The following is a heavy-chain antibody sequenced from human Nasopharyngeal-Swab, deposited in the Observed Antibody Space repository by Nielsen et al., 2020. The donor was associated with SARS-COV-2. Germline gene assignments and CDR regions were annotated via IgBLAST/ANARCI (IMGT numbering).Heavy chain of an antibody. CDR1: GFTFSSYS. CDR2: ISSSSSTI. D-gene: IGHD3-22*01. Sequence: GGSLRLSCAAPGFTFSSYSMNWVRQAPGKGLEWVSYISSSSSTIYYADSVKGRFTISRDNAKNSLYLQMNSLRDEDTAVYYCARAHYDSSGYYYFDYWGQGTLVTVSS. J-gene: IGHJ4*02. CDR3: ARAHYDSSGYYYFDY. V-gene: IGHV3-48*02.